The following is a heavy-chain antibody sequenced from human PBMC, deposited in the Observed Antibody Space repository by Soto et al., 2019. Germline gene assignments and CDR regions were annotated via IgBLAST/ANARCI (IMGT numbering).Heavy chain of an antibody. CDR3: ARDDAPYCGGDCYRYFFYGLDV. CDR1: GGTFINHA. V-gene: IGHV1-69*13. CDR2: IIPMFGTA. J-gene: IGHJ6*02. D-gene: IGHD2-21*02. Sequence: ASVKVSCKXSGGTFINHAFSWVRQAPGQGLEWMGGIIPMFGTADYSQKFQGRVTITADESTTTAHMELSSLRSDDSAVYYCARDDAPYCGGDCYRYFFYGLDVWGQGTTVTVPS.